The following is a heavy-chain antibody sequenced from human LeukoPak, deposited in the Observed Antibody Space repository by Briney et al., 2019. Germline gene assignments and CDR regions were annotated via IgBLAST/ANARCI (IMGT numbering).Heavy chain of an antibody. J-gene: IGHJ4*02. CDR2: IKRDGSEK. D-gene: IGHD3-22*01. Sequence: GGSLRLSCAASGFTFNSNWMSWVRQAPGKGLEWVANIKRDGSEKYYVDSVKGRFTISRDNARNSVSLQMNSLRAEDTAVYYCARDKYYDRYFDSWGQGTLVTVSS. CDR3: ARDKYYDRYFDS. V-gene: IGHV3-7*01. CDR1: GFTFNSNW.